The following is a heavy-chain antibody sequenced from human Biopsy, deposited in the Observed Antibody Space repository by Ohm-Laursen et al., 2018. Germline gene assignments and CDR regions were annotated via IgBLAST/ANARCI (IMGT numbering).Heavy chain of an antibody. V-gene: IGHV4-39*01. CDR2: IYNSETT. CDR1: GDSISTSTTYY. J-gene: IGHJ5*02. CDR3: ARHPTGFWFDP. Sequence: GTLSLTCTVSGDSISTSTTYYWARLRQPPGKGLEWIGSIYNSETTFYNPSLKSRVAISVDTSTNQFSLTVSSVTAADTALYYCARHPTGFWFDPWGHGTLVTVSS.